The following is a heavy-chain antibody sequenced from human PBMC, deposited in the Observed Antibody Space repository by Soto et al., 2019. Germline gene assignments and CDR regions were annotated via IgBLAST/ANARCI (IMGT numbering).Heavy chain of an antibody. CDR3: ARDETRITIFGVVTYYYYYYGMDV. CDR1: GFTFSSYW. CDR2: INSDGSST. V-gene: IGHV3-74*01. J-gene: IGHJ6*02. Sequence: GGSLRLSCAASGFTFSSYWMHWVRQAPGKGLVWVSRINSDGSSTSYADSVKGRFTISRDNAKNTLYLQMNSLRAEDTAVYYCARDETRITIFGVVTYYYYYYGMDVWGQGTTVTVSS. D-gene: IGHD3-3*01.